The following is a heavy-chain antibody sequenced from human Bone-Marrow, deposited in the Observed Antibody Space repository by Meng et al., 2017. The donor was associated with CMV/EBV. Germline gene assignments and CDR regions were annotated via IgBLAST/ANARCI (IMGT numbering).Heavy chain of an antibody. V-gene: IGHV3-66*02. D-gene: IGHD4-23*01. Sequence: GESLKISCAASGFTFSSYAMSWVRQAPGKGLEWVSVIYSGGSTYYADSVKGRFTISRDNSKNTLYLQMNSLRAEDTAVYYCARTGVNDYSDYWGQGTLVTVSS. CDR3: ARTGVNDYSDY. CDR1: GFTFSSYA. J-gene: IGHJ4*02. CDR2: IYSGGST.